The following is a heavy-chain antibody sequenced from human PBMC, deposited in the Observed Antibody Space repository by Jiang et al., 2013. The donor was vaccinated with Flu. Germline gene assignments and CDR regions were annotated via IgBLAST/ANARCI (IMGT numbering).Heavy chain of an antibody. CDR2: ISSSSSTI. Sequence: VQLLESGGGLVQPGGSLRLSCAASGFTFSSYSMNWVRQAPGKGLEWVSYISSSSSTIYYADSVKGRFTISRDNAKNSLYLQMNSLRAEDTAVYYCAALQSGSYYEYNWFDPWGQGTLVTVSS. CDR1: GFTFSSYS. J-gene: IGHJ5*02. CDR3: AALQSGSYYEYNWFDP. D-gene: IGHD1-26*01. V-gene: IGHV3-48*01.